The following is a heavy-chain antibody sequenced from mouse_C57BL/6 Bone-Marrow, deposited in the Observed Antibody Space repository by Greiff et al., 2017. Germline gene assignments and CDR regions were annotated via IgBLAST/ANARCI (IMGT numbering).Heavy chain of an antibody. CDR3: ARGPNYYAMDY. CDR2: IYPGSGST. J-gene: IGHJ4*01. CDR1: GYTFTSYW. Sequence: VQLQQSGAELVKPGASVKMSCKASGYTFTSYWITWVKQRPGQGLEWIGDIYPGSGSTNYNEKFKSKATLTVDTSSSTAYMQLSSLTSEDSAVYYCARGPNYYAMDYWGQGTSVTVSS. V-gene: IGHV1-55*01.